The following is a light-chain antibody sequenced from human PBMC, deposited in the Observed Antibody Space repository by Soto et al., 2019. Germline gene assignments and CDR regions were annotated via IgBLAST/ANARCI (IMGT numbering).Light chain of an antibody. CDR1: QSVSSRN. V-gene: IGKV3-20*01. Sequence: EIVLTQSPGTLSLSPGERVTLSCRASQSVSSRNLAWYQQKPGQTPWLLIYGASSRATGIPDRFSGSGSGTDFTLTISRLEPEDFAVYYCQQYDTSPPTIGQGTKVEIK. CDR3: QQYDTSPPT. CDR2: GAS. J-gene: IGKJ1*01.